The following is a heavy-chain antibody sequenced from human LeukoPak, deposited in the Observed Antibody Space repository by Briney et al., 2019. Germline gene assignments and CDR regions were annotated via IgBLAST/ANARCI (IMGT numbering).Heavy chain of an antibody. CDR2: IKSKTDGGTA. Sequence: KPGGSLRLSCAASGFTFPNTWMSWVRQAPGKGLEWVGRIKSKTDGGTADYAAPGKGRFTISRDDSKNTMYLQMNSLKTEATAVYYCITWRWFDPWGQGTLVTVSS. CDR1: GFTFPNTW. V-gene: IGHV3-15*01. CDR3: ITWRWFDP. J-gene: IGHJ5*02.